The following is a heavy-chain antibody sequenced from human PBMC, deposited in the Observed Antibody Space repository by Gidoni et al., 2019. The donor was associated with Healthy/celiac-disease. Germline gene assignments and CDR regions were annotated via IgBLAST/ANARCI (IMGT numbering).Heavy chain of an antibody. J-gene: IGHJ4*02. CDR2: ISYDGSNK. Sequence: QGQLVESGEGVVQPGRSLRLSCAASGFTFSSYGLHWVRQAPGKGLEWVAVISYDGSNKYYADSVKGRFTISRDNSKNTLYLQMNSLRAEDTAVYYCANSPRDGYNYYYFDYWGQGTLVTVSS. CDR3: ANSPRDGYNYYYFDY. V-gene: IGHV3-30*18. D-gene: IGHD5-12*01. CDR1: GFTFSSYG.